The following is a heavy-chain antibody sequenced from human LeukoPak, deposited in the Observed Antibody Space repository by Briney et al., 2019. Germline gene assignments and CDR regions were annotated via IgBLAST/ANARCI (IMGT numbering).Heavy chain of an antibody. CDR3: AKDRYCSSTSCYVDY. Sequence: PGGSLRLSCAASGFTFSSYSMNWVRQAPGKGLEWVSSISSSSSYIYYADSVKGRFTISRDNAKNSLYLQMNSLRAEDTAVYYCAKDRYCSSTSCYVDYWGQGTLVTVSS. J-gene: IGHJ4*02. V-gene: IGHV3-21*04. CDR1: GFTFSSYS. CDR2: ISSSSSYI. D-gene: IGHD2-2*01.